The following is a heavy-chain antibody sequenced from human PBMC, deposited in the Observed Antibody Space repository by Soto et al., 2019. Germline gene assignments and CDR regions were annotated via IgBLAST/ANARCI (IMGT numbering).Heavy chain of an antibody. D-gene: IGHD2-2*01. CDR3: ARARHRVVVPAAQRTYYYYGMDV. J-gene: IGHJ6*02. Sequence: GASVKVSCKASGGTFSSYAISWVRQAPGQGLEWMGGIIPIFGTANYAQKFQGRVTITADESTSTAYMELSSLRSEDTAVYYCARARHRVVVPAAQRTYYYYGMDVWGQGTTVTVSS. CDR2: IIPIFGTA. V-gene: IGHV1-69*13. CDR1: GGTFSSYA.